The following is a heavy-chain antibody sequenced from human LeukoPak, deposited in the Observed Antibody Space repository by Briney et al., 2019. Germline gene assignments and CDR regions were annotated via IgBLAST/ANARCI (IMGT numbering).Heavy chain of an antibody. CDR2: IYWDDDK. V-gene: IGHV2-5*02. Sequence: SGPTLVNPTQTLTLACTFSGFSLSTSGVGVGWIRQPPGKALEWLALIYWDDDKRYSPSLKSRLTITKDTSKNQVVLTMTNMDPVDTATYYCAHRRGIAVAGPFDYWGQGTLVTVSS. CDR3: AHRRGIAVAGPFDY. D-gene: IGHD6-19*01. CDR1: GFSLSTSGVG. J-gene: IGHJ4*02.